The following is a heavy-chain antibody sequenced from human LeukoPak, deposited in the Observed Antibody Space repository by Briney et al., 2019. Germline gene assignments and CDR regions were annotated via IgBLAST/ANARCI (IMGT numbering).Heavy chain of an antibody. D-gene: IGHD5-18*01. CDR1: GGSFSGYY. CDR3: ARPNGYSYGSPS. J-gene: IGHJ4*02. V-gene: IGHV4-34*01. Sequence: PSETLSLTCAVYGGSFSGYYWSWTRQPPGKGLEWIGEINHSGSTNYNPSLKSRVTISVDTSKNQFSLKLSSVTAADTAVYYCARPNGYSYGSPSWGQGTLVTVSS. CDR2: INHSGST.